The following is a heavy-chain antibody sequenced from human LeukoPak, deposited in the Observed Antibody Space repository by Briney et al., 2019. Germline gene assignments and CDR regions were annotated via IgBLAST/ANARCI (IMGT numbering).Heavy chain of an antibody. CDR1: GFTFSSYA. J-gene: IGHJ4*02. CDR2: ISGSGGST. D-gene: IGHD6-13*01. V-gene: IGHV3-23*01. CDR3: AKVLGFKYSSSSYGDY. Sequence: PGGSLRLSCAASGFTFSSYAMSWVRQAPGKGLEWVSAISGSGGSTYYADSVKGRFTISRDNSKNTLYLQMNSLRAEDTAVYYCAKVLGFKYSSSSYGDYWGQGTLVIVSS.